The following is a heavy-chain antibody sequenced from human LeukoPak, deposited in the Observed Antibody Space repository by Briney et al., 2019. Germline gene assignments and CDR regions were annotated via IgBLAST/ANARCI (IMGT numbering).Heavy chain of an antibody. D-gene: IGHD2-2*01. Sequence: PGGSLRLSCAVSGFAFGSEAMSWVRQSPARGLEWVASISPGGGTTYYADYVKGRFTISRDNSNNTLYVQMNSLRAEDTAVYYCAKVRSGSASWALQIFDNWGQGTLVTVSS. V-gene: IGHV3-23*01. J-gene: IGHJ4*02. CDR2: ISPGGGTT. CDR1: GFAFGSEA. CDR3: AKVRSGSASWALQIFDN.